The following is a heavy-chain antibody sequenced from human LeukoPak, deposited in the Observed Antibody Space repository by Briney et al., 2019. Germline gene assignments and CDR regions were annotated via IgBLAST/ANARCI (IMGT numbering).Heavy chain of an antibody. J-gene: IGHJ4*02. CDR1: GFTFSGYA. CDR3: AKDLELATHYYDILTGYYPSSFDY. Sequence: PGGSLRLSFAASGFTFSGYAMSWVRQAPGKGLEWVSAISGSGGSTYDADCVKGRFTISRDNSKNTLYLQMNSLRAEDTAVYYCAKDLELATHYYDILTGYYPSSFDYWGQGTLVTVSS. CDR2: ISGSGGST. D-gene: IGHD3-9*01. V-gene: IGHV3-23*01.